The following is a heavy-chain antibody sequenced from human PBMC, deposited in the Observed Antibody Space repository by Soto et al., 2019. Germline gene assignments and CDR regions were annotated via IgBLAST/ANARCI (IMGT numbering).Heavy chain of an antibody. V-gene: IGHV3-21*01. CDR3: ARDEEQLAQVPFDY. CDR2: ISSSSSYI. D-gene: IGHD6-6*01. CDR1: GFTFSSYS. J-gene: IGHJ4*02. Sequence: GGSLRLSCAASGFTFSSYSMNWVRQAPGKGLEWVSSISSSSSYIYYADSVKGRFTISRDNAKNSLYLQMNSLRAEDTAVYYCARDEEQLAQVPFDYWGQGTLVTVSS.